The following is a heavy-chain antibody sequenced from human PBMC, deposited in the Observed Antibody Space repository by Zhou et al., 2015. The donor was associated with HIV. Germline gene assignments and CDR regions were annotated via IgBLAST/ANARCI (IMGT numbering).Heavy chain of an antibody. CDR2: ISTYSGNT. V-gene: IGHV1-18*01. CDR3: ARSDGDSFYFDY. J-gene: IGHJ4*02. Sequence: QVQLVQSGAEVKKPGASVKVSCKTSGYTFTSHGITWVRQAPGQGLEWMGWISTYSGNTNYAQKFQGRVTMTTDTSTSTVYMELRSLRSDDTAVYYCARSDGDSFYFDYWGQGTLVTVSS. CDR1: GYTFTSHG. D-gene: IGHD4-17*01.